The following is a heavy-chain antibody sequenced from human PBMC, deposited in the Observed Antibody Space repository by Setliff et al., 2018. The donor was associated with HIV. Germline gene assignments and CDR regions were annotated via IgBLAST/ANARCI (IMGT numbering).Heavy chain of an antibody. V-gene: IGHV1-8*02. Sequence: ASVKVSCKASGYTFTNYDINWVRQYPGQGLEWLGWMNPNSGRAGSAQMFRGRLTMTRDTSTSTAYMELSSLTSDDTAIYYCARGRLSWSPDFWGQGTLVTVSS. CDR2: MNPNSGRA. J-gene: IGHJ4*02. CDR3: ARGRLSWSPDF. CDR1: GYTFTNYD.